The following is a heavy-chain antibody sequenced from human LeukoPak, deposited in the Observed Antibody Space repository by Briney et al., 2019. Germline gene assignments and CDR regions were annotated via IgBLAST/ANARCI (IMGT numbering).Heavy chain of an antibody. CDR1: GASISNYY. D-gene: IGHD2-2*01. J-gene: IGHJ5*02. CDR3: ARGADCSSTSCYGHWFDP. Sequence: SETLSLTCTVSGASISNYYWSWIRQPPGKGLEWIGYIYYNGRTNYYPSLKSRVTISLDTSKNQFSLKLSSVTAADTAVYYCARGADCSSTSCYGHWFDPWGQGTLVTVSS. V-gene: IGHV4-59*01. CDR2: IYYNGRT.